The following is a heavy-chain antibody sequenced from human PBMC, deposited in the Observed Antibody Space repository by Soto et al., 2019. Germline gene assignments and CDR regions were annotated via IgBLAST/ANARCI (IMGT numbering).Heavy chain of an antibody. D-gene: IGHD4-17*01. CDR2: TATDGSDQ. V-gene: IGHV3-30*03. J-gene: IGHJ4*02. CDR3: ARDDYGANTHVLDY. CDR1: GFTFRTYG. Sequence: QVQLVESGGGVVQPGRSLRLSCDGSGFTFRTYGIHWIRQAPGKGLEWVAVTATDGSDQRYADSVKGRFTISRDNSKNTLYLQMHSLRIADTAVYYCARDDYGANTHVLDYCGQGALVPVAS.